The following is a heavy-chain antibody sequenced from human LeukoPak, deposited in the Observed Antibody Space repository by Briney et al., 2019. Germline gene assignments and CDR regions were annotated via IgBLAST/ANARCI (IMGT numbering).Heavy chain of an antibody. CDR2: ISGSGGST. CDR3: AKLIVVVPAAMLESDY. Sequence: GGPLRLSCAASGFTFSSYAMSWVRQAPGKGLEWVSAISGSGGSTYYADSVKGRFTISRDNSKNTLYLQMNSLRAEDTAVYYCAKLIVVVPAAMLESDYWGQGTLVTVSS. D-gene: IGHD2-2*01. V-gene: IGHV3-23*01. J-gene: IGHJ4*02. CDR1: GFTFSSYA.